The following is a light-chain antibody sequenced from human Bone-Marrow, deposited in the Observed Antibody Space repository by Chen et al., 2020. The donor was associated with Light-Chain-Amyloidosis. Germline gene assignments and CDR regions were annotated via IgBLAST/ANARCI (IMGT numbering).Light chain of an antibody. CDR2: SDT. V-gene: IGLV3-25*03. J-gene: IGLJ2*01. CDR3: QSADSSGTYEVI. Sequence: SYELTQPPSVSVSPGQTARITCSGDDLPTKYAYWYQQKPGQAPVLVIHSDTERPSGISERFSGSSSGPTATLTISGVQAEDEADYHCQSADSSGTYEVIFGGGTKLTVL. CDR1: DLPTKY.